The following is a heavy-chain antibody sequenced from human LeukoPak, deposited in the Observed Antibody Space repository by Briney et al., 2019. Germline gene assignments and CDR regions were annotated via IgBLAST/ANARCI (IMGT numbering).Heavy chain of an antibody. D-gene: IGHD4-17*01. Sequence: SQTLSLTCAISGDSVSSNSAAWNWIRQSPSRGLEWLGRTYYRSKWYNDYAVSVKSRITINPDTSKNQFSLQLNSVTPEDTADCARGGTVTPSLYMDVWGKGTTVTVSS. J-gene: IGHJ6*03. CDR1: GDSVSSNSAA. CDR2: TYYRSKWYN. CDR3: ARGGTVTPSLYMDV. V-gene: IGHV6-1*01.